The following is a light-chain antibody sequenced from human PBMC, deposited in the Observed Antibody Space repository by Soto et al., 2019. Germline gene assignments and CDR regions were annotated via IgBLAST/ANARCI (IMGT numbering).Light chain of an antibody. CDR3: QQSYITPCT. V-gene: IGKV1-39*01. CDR2: AAS. J-gene: IGKJ1*01. Sequence: DIQMTQSPSALSASVGDIVTITCRASQRISTYLNWYQQKPGKAPNLLIYAASSLQSGAPSRFSGSESGTDFTLTISSLQPEDFATYYCQQSYITPCTFGQGTKVEIK. CDR1: QRISTY.